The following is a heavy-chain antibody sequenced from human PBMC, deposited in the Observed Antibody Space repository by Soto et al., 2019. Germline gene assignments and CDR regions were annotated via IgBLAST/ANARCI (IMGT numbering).Heavy chain of an antibody. Sequence: ASVKVSFKASGYTFTSYGISWVRQAPGQGLEWMGWISAYNGNTNYAQKLQGRVTMTTDTSTSTAYMELRSLRSDDTAVYYCARDSSGFKKCGCWGQGTLGTVSS. J-gene: IGHJ4*02. D-gene: IGHD6-19*01. CDR1: GYTFTSYG. CDR3: ARDSSGFKKCGC. V-gene: IGHV1-18*01. CDR2: ISAYNGNT.